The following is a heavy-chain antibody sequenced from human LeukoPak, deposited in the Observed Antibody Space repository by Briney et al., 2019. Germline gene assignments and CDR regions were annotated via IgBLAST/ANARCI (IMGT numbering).Heavy chain of an antibody. CDR1: VWTFCETW. CDR2: INPEGSQK. Sequence: GGALTVSCVASVWTFCETWRSWVRQAPGKGLEWVASINPEGSQKLYVDSVKGRFTISRDNTKSSLDLQMNRPEAEATDICYLSPLLGTAPTHDSRRQATRVTVSS. CDR3: SPLLGTAPTHDS. D-gene: IGHD2-21*02. J-gene: IGHJ4*02. V-gene: IGHV3-7*01.